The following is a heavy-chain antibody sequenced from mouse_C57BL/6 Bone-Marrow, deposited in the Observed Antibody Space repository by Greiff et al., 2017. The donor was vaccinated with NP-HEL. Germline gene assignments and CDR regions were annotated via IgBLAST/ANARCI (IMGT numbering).Heavy chain of an antibody. D-gene: IGHD2-4*01. CDR1: GFSFNTYA. CDR2: IRSKSNNYAT. J-gene: IGHJ1*03. CDR3: VRLLYDYGWYFDV. V-gene: IGHV10-1*01. Sequence: EVQVVESGGGLVQPKGSLKLSCAASGFSFNTYAMNWVRQAPGKGLEWVARIRSKSNNYATYYADSVKDRFTISRDDSESMLYLQMNNLKTEDTAMYYCVRLLYDYGWYFDVWGTGTTVTVSS.